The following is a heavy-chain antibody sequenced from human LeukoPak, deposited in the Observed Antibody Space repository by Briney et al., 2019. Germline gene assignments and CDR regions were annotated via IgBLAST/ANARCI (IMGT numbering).Heavy chain of an antibody. V-gene: IGHV1-24*01. CDR1: GYTLTEXX. Sequence: ASVKVSCKVSGYTLTEXXXXXXRQAPGKGLEXXGGFDPEDGETIYAXXFQGRVTMXEDTSTDTAYMELSSLRSEDTAVYYCATMVRGVISWFDPWGQGTLVTVSS. CDR3: ATMVRGVISWFDP. CDR2: FDPEDGET. J-gene: IGHJ5*02. D-gene: IGHD3-10*01.